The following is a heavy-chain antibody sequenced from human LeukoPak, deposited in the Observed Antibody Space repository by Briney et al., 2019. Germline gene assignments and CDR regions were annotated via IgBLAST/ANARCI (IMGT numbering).Heavy chain of an antibody. CDR1: RFSFSDYT. Sequence: PGGSLRLSCAASRFSFSDYTMSWVRHLPGKGLEWVSGIRHSGVDSSYADSVKGRFTISRDNSKNMLYLQMNSLRDDDTGVYYCARDRRATPMYFFDFWGQGTPVTVPS. D-gene: IGHD2-15*01. V-gene: IGHV3-23*01. CDR2: IRHSGVDS. J-gene: IGHJ4*02. CDR3: ARDRRATPMYFFDF.